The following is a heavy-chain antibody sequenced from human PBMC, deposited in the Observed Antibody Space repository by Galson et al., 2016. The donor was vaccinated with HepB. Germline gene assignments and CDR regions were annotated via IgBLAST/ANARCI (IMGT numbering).Heavy chain of an antibody. V-gene: IGHV3-23*01. J-gene: IGHJ4*02. CDR1: EFTFSSYA. D-gene: IGHD4-17*01. Sequence: SLRLSCAASEFTFSSYAMVWVRPAPGKGLEWISAIRGSDGRTYYADSVKGRFTISRDNSKNTLFLQMNSLRDEDTAVYFCARAAGDYGNDGFPNFDYWGQGTLVTVSS. CDR3: ARAAGDYGNDGFPNFDY. CDR2: IRGSDGRT.